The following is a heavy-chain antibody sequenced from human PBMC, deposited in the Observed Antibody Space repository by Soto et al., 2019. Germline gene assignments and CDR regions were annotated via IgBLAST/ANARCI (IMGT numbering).Heavy chain of an antibody. Sequence: QVQLVQSGAEVKKPGSSVKVSCKASGGTFSSYAISWVRQAPGQGREWVGGIIPIFGTANYAQKFQGRVTITADESTSTAYMELSSLRSDDTAVYYCGREVSIFGVVYYYYGMDVWGQGTTVTVS. V-gene: IGHV1-69*01. CDR3: GREVSIFGVVYYYYGMDV. D-gene: IGHD3-3*01. CDR2: IIPIFGTA. CDR1: GGTFSSYA. J-gene: IGHJ6*02.